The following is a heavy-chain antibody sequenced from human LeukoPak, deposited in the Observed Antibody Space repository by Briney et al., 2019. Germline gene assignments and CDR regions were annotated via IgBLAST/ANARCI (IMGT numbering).Heavy chain of an antibody. D-gene: IGHD1-26*01. CDR3: ARDKIVGATTLDY. CDR2: IKQDGSEI. V-gene: IGHV3-7*01. J-gene: IGHJ4*02. CDR1: GFTFSSYW. Sequence: GGSLRLSCAASGFTFSSYWMSWVRQAPGKGLEWVANIKQDGSEIYYVDSMRGRFTISRDNAKNSLYLQVNSLRVEDTAIYYCARDKIVGATTLDYWGQGTLVTVSS.